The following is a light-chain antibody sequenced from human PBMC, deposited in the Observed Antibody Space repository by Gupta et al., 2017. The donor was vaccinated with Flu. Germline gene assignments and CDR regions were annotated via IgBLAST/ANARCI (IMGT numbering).Light chain of an antibody. V-gene: IGKV3-20*01. J-gene: IGKJ1*01. CDR2: GAS. CDR3: QQYGRPTGGT. Sequence: EIALTQSPGTLSLSPGERATLSCRDSQRVSSRYLAWYQQKPGQAPRLLIDGASSRATGIPDRYGGSGSGTDFTLTISRLEPEDFAVYYCQQYGRPTGGTFGQGTKVEIK. CDR1: QRVSSRY.